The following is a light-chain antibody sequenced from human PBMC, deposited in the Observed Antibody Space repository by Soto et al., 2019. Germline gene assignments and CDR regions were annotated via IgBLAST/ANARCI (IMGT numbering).Light chain of an antibody. Sequence: ETVMTQSPASLSMSPGEGVTLSCRASQSVRSNLAWYQQRPGQAPRLLIYGASTRAADIPARSSGSGSGAEFTLTISSLQSEDFAFYYCQQYNNWPLTSGGGTKV. J-gene: IGKJ4*01. CDR3: QQYNNWPLT. V-gene: IGKV3-15*01. CDR2: GAS. CDR1: QSVRSN.